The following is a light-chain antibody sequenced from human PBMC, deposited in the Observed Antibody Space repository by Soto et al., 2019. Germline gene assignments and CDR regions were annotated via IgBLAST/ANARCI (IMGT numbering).Light chain of an antibody. Sequence: DIQMTQSPSSLSASVGDRATITCRASQSITNYLNWYQQKVGKAPQLLIYAASTLQSGVPSRFSGIGSGTACTLDIHNLQTEDFATSYSQQSYSRPLSFGGGTKVE. CDR2: AAS. J-gene: IGKJ4*01. V-gene: IGKV1-39*01. CDR1: QSITNY. CDR3: QQSYSRPLS.